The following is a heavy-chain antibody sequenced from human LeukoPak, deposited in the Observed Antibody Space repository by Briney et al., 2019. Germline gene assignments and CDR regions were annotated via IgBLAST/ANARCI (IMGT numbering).Heavy chain of an antibody. CDR3: ARNESPDYDFWSGYFDY. CDR2: IYYSGST. CDR1: GGSISSGGYY. V-gene: IGHV4-31*03. Sequence: PSETLSLTCTVSGGSISSGGYYWSWIRQHPGKGLEWIGYIYYSGSTYYNPSLKSRVTISVDTSKNQFSLKLSSVTAADTAVYYCARNESPDYDFWSGYFDYWGQGNLVTVSS. D-gene: IGHD3-3*01. J-gene: IGHJ4*02.